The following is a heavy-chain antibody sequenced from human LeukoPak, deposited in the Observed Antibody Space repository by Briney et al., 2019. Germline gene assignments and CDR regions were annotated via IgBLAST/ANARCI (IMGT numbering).Heavy chain of an antibody. V-gene: IGHV1-2*02. CDR3: ARVTFSSGYDRGAFDI. CDR2: INPNSGGT. CDR1: GYTFTGYY. Sequence: GASVTVSCKASGYTFTGYYMHWVRQAPGQGLEWMGWINPNSGGTNYAQKFQGRVTMTRDTSISTAYMELSRLRSDDTAVYYCARVTFSSGYDRGAFDIWGQGTMVTVSS. D-gene: IGHD3-22*01. J-gene: IGHJ3*02.